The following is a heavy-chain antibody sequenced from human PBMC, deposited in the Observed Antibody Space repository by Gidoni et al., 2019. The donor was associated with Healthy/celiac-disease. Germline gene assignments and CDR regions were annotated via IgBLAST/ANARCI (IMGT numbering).Heavy chain of an antibody. J-gene: IGHJ4*02. V-gene: IGHV4-34*01. D-gene: IGHD2-15*01. CDR3: ARGAVVVAAKRLDY. Sequence: QVQLQQWGAGLLKPSETLSLTCAVYGGSFSGYYWSWIRQPPGKGLEWIGEINHSGSTNYNPSLKSRVTISVDTSKNQFSLKLSSVTAADTAVYYCARGAVVVAAKRLDYWGQGTLVTVSS. CDR2: INHSGST. CDR1: GGSFSGYY.